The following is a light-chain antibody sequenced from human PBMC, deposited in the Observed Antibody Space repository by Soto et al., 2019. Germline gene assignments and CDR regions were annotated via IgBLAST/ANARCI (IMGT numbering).Light chain of an antibody. CDR3: QQYCSTPPLYT. Sequence: DIVMTQSPDSLAVSLGERATINCKSSQSLLYSSNNKNYLAWYQQKPGQPPKLLIYWASTRESGVPDRFSGSGSGTDFTLTISSLQAEDVAVYYCQQYCSTPPLYTFGQGTKLEIK. V-gene: IGKV4-1*01. CDR2: WAS. CDR1: QSLLYSSNNKNY. J-gene: IGKJ2*01.